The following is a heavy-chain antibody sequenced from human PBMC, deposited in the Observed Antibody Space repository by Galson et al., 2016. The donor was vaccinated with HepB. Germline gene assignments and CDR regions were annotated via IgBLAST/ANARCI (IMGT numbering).Heavy chain of an antibody. Sequence: QSGAEVKKPGESLKISCKGSGDTFSRYWIAWVRQMPGKGREWMGSFYAGDSDTRYSPSFQGQGTIPADKSISTAYLQWSSLRASDTAIYYCARHGKNIPFRNFYYYPMDVWGQGTTVTVSS. V-gene: IGHV5-51*01. J-gene: IGHJ6*02. CDR3: ARHGKNIPFRNFYYYPMDV. CDR2: FYAGDSDT. CDR1: GDTFSRYW. D-gene: IGHD2/OR15-2a*01.